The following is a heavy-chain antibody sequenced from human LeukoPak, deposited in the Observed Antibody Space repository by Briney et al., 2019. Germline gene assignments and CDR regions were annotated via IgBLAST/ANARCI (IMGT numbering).Heavy chain of an antibody. CDR1: GFTFNFYD. D-gene: IGHD3-3*01. Sequence: GGSLRLSCAASGFTFNFYDMHWVRQAPGEGLEWVSSTAGDTHYPDSVKGRFTISRENAKNSFYLQMNTLGAGDTAVYYCARSPPDYAFWRGYYSDDWGQGTLVTVSS. CDR3: ARSPPDYAFWRGYYSDD. V-gene: IGHV3-13*01. J-gene: IGHJ4*02. CDR2: TAGDT.